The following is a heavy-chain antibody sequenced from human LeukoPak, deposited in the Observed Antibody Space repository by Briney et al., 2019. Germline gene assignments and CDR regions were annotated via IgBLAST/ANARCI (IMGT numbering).Heavy chain of an antibody. CDR2: IYYSGST. Sequence: SETLSLTCTVSGGSISSSSYYWGWIRQPPGKGLEWIGSIYYSGSTYYNPSLKSRVTISVDTSKNQFSLKLSSVTAADTAVYYCARNYYYDSSGYYYPFDYWGQGTLVTVSS. CDR3: ARNYYYDSSGYYYPFDY. V-gene: IGHV4-39*01. J-gene: IGHJ4*02. CDR1: GGSISSSSYY. D-gene: IGHD3-22*01.